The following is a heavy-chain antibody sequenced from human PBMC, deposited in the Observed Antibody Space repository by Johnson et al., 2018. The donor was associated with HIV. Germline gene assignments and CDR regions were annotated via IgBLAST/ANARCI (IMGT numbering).Heavy chain of an antibody. D-gene: IGHD1-26*01. CDR2: IKRKIEGEAT. Sequence: VHLVESGGGLVKPGGSLRLSCAASGFTFSNVWMSWVRQAPGKGLEWVGRIKRKIEGEATDSAAHVKGRFTISRADSKHTLYLTMNSLRAEDTAVYYCVGDRGTMLLDGAFDIWGQGTMVTVSS. CDR1: GFTFSNVW. J-gene: IGHJ3*02. CDR3: VGDRGTMLLDGAFDI. V-gene: IGHV3-15*01.